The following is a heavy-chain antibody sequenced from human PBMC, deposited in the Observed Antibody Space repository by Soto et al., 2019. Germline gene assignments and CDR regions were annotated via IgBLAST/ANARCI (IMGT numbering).Heavy chain of an antibody. CDR3: ARDQGSHPGD. CDR1: GLSISSDNW. V-gene: IGHV4-4*02. D-gene: IGHD6-13*01. J-gene: IGHJ4*02. Sequence: QVQLQESGPGLVRPSGTVSLTCAVSGLSISSDNWWSWVRQPPGKGLEWSGEIHHSGSTNYNPSLKSRVTMSVVPSKDLFSLTLNSVTAADTAFYYCARDQGSHPGDWGQGTLVSVSS. CDR2: IHHSGST.